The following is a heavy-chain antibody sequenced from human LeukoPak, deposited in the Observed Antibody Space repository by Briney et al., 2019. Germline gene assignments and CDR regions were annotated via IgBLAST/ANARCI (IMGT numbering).Heavy chain of an antibody. J-gene: IGHJ4*02. CDR1: GFIFSNYG. CDR2: IPKDGINK. D-gene: IGHD6-13*01. Sequence: PGESLRLSCTTSGFIFSNYGFHWVRQAPGKGLVWVALIRNDIPKDGINKYYADSIRGRFTISRDNSKNTVYLQMNSLRVADTAMYYCAKGDSNWGQGTLVTVSS. V-gene: IGHV3-30*02. CDR3: AKGDSN.